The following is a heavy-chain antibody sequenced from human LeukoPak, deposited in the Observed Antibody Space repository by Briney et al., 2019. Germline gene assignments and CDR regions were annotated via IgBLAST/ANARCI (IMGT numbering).Heavy chain of an antibody. CDR2: IKLDGSEK. CDR3: ARGHSISPNWFDP. CDR1: GSPFSNYW. V-gene: IGHV3-7*01. J-gene: IGHJ5*02. Sequence: GSLRLSCAASGSPFSNYWMTWVRQAPGKGLEWVANIKLDGSEKYYVDSVKGRFTISRDNAKDSLYLQMNSLRAEDTAVYYCARGHSISPNWFDPWGQGTLVTVSS. D-gene: IGHD6-13*01.